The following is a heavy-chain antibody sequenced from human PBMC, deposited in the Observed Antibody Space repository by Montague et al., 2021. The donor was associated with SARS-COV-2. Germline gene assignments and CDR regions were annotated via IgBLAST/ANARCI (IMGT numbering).Heavy chain of an antibody. Sequence: SETLSLTCAVSDGSISSPNWWTWVRQPPGKGLEWIGEIYYAGNTNYNPSLKSRVTIFIDKSKNHFSLQLSSVTAADTAVYYCARGGTYRYGMAVWGQGTTVAVSS. J-gene: IGHJ6*02. D-gene: IGHD3-16*02. V-gene: IGHV4-4*02. CDR3: ARGGTYRYGMAV. CDR2: IYYAGNT. CDR1: DGSISSPNW.